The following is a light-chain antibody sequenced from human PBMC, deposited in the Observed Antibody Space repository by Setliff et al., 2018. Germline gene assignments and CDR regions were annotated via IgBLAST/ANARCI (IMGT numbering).Light chain of an antibody. J-gene: IGLJ1*01. V-gene: IGLV3-1*01. CDR1: KLGDKY. Sequence: SYDLTQPPSLSVSPGQTASITCSGDKLGDKYISWYQHKPGQSPVVVMYQDNKRPSGIPRRFSGSNSGNTATLTISGTQAMDEADYYCQAWDSGTAVFGSGTKVTVL. CDR2: QDN. CDR3: QAWDSGTAV.